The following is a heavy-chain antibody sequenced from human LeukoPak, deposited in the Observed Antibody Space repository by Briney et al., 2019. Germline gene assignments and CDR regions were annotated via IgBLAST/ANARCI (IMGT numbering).Heavy chain of an antibody. J-gene: IGHJ6*03. CDR3: ARRAKYSSSWIYYYYMDV. CDR2: IYTSGST. Sequence: PSETLSLTCTVSGGSISSGSYYWSWFRQPAEKGLEWIGRIYTSGSTYYNPSLKSRVTISADTSKNQFSLNVSSVTAADTAVYYCARRAKYSSSWIYYYYMDVWGKGTTVTASS. D-gene: IGHD6-13*01. V-gene: IGHV4-61*02. CDR1: GGSISSGSYY.